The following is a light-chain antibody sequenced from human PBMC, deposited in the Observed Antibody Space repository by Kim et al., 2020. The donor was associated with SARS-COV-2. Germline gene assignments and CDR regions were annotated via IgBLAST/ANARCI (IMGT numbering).Light chain of an antibody. CDR1: ALPKQY. J-gene: IGLJ1*01. CDR3: QSADSSGTPYV. V-gene: IGLV3-25*03. CDR2: KDS. Sequence: SYELTQPPSVSVSPGQTARITCSGDALPKQYAYWYQQKPGQAPVLVIYKDSERPSGIPERFSCSSSGTTVTLTISGVQAEDEADYYCQSADSSGTPYVFGTGTKVTVL.